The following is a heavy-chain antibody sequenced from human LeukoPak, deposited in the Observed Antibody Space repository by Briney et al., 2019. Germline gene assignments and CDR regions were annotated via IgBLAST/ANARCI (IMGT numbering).Heavy chain of an antibody. CDR3: AKDHPYDFWSGYPPGWFDP. Sequence: GGSLRLSCTASGFVFTKYWMSWVRQAPGKGLEWVSAISGSGGSTYYADSVRGRFTISRDNSNNALYLQMNSLRAEDTAVYYCAKDHPYDFWSGYPPGWFDPWGQGTLVTVSS. V-gene: IGHV3-23*01. CDR2: ISGSGGST. J-gene: IGHJ5*02. CDR1: GFVFTKYW. D-gene: IGHD3-3*01.